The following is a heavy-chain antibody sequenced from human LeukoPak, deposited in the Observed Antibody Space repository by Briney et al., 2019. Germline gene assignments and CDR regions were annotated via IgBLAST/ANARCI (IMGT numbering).Heavy chain of an antibody. J-gene: IGHJ5*02. CDR2: IYYSGST. V-gene: IGHV4-59*08. Sequence: PSETLSLTCTVSGGSMSTYYWSWIRQAPGEGLEWIGYIYYSGSTNYNPSLKSRVTISVDTSKNQFSLKLSSVTAADTAVYYCARLTIAAAHWFDPWGQGTLVTVSS. D-gene: IGHD6-13*01. CDR1: GGSMSTYY. CDR3: ARLTIAAAHWFDP.